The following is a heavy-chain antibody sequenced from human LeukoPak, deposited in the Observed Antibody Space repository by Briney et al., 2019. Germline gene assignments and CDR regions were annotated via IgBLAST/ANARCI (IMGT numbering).Heavy chain of an antibody. D-gene: IGHD5-12*01. CDR2: IYHSGNT. Sequence: SETLSLTCTVSGGSISNYYWGWIRQPPGKGPQWIGYIYHSGNTNYNPSLKSRVTISINTSKDQFSLKLTSVTAAGTAVYYCARRYRGALDIWGQGTMVTVSS. V-gene: IGHV4-59*01. J-gene: IGHJ3*02. CDR1: GGSISNYY. CDR3: ARRYRGALDI.